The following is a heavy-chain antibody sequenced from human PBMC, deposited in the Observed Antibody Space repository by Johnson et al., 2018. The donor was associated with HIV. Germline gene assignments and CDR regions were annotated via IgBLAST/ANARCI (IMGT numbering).Heavy chain of an antibody. CDR3: ARGVPIAAAGHDAFDI. CDR2: IGTAGDT. J-gene: IGHJ3*02. D-gene: IGHD6-13*01. Sequence: VQLVESGGDLVQPGGSLRLSCVGSGFTFSTNWMHWVRQATGKGLEWVSAIGTAGDTYYPGSVKGRFTISRENAKNSLYLQMNSLRAGDTAVYYCARGVPIAAAGHDAFDIWGQGTMVTVSS. V-gene: IGHV3-13*01. CDR1: GFTFSTNW.